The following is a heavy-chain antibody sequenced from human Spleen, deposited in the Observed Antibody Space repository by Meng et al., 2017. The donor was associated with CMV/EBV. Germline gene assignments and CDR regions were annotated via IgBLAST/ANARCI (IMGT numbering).Heavy chain of an antibody. Sequence: PGSLLRLFCAASRFTVSRNCISGVRQAPGQGLDWVALIYGGGSEYYADSVKGRFTLSRDNSKNTLYIQMNSLTPEDTAVYYCARGAVYWGQGTLVTVSS. CDR2: IYGGGSE. CDR3: ARGAVY. J-gene: IGHJ4*02. V-gene: IGHV3-53*05. CDR1: RFTVSRNC.